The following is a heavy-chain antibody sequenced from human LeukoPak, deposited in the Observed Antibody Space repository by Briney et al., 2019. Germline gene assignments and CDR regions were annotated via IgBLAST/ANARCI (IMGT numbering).Heavy chain of an antibody. CDR3: ARAKRLQYCSSTSCYPPGYYYYMDV. V-gene: IGHV1-8*01. Sequence: ASVKVSCKASGYTFTSYDMNWVRQATGQGLEWMGWMNPNSGNTGYAQKFQGRVTMTRNTSISTAYMELSSLRSEDTAVYYCARAKRLQYCSSTSCYPPGYYYYMDVWGKGTTVTVSS. D-gene: IGHD2-2*01. CDR1: GYTFTSYD. CDR2: MNPNSGNT. J-gene: IGHJ6*03.